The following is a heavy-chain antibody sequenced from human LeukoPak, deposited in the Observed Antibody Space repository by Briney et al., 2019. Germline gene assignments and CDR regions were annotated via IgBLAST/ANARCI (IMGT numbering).Heavy chain of an antibody. Sequence: PGGSLRLSCAASGFTFSSYAMSWVRPAPGKGLEWVSVFSGSGLSTYYADSVKGRFTISRDNSKNTLYLQMNSLRAEDTAVYYCATGGYCSSTSCYSATYYMDVWGKGTTVTVSS. J-gene: IGHJ6*03. CDR3: ATGGYCSSTSCYSATYYMDV. V-gene: IGHV3-23*01. D-gene: IGHD2-2*01. CDR1: GFTFSSYA. CDR2: FSGSGLST.